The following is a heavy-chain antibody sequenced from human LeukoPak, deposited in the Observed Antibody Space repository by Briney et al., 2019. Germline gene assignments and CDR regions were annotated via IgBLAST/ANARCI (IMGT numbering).Heavy chain of an antibody. J-gene: IGHJ6*04. V-gene: IGHV4-34*01. CDR1: GGSFSGYY. Sequence: SETLSLTCAVYGGSFSGYYWSWIRQPPGKGLEWIGEINHSGSTNYNPSLKSRVTISVDTSKNQFSLKLSSVTAADTAVYYCARQGMWLLSGGSVDVWGKGTTVTVSS. D-gene: IGHD3-3*01. CDR2: INHSGST. CDR3: ARQGMWLLSGGSVDV.